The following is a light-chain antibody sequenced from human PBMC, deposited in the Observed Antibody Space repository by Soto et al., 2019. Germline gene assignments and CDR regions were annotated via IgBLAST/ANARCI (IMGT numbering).Light chain of an antibody. CDR1: KLGDKY. Sequence: SYELTQPPSVSVSPGQTASITCSGDKLGDKYTSWYQQKAGQSPVLVIYQDNKRPSGIPERVSGSNSGNTATLTISGTQAIDEADYYCQAWDSSAAIFGTGTKLTVL. V-gene: IGLV3-1*01. CDR3: QAWDSSAAI. J-gene: IGLJ1*01. CDR2: QDN.